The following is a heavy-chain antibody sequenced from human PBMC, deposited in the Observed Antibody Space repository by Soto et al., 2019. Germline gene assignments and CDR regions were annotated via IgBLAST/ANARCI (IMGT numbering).Heavy chain of an antibody. D-gene: IGHD6-19*01. CDR1: DGSFNGYF. CDR2: INHSGST. J-gene: IGHJ1*01. Sequence: SETRSLTCTVYDGSFNGYFWSWIRQPPGKGLEWIGEINHSGSTNYNPSLKSRVTISLDSSRNQFSLNLSSVTAADTALYYCARGQWLPRGEHWGQGTLVTVSS. CDR3: ARGQWLPRGEH. V-gene: IGHV4-34*01.